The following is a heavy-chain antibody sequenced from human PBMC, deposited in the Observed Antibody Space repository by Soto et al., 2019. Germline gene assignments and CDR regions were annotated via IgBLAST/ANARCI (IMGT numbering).Heavy chain of an antibody. Sequence: QITLKESGPPLVKPTQTLTLTCTFSGFSLSTTRAGVGWIRQPPGKALEWLALIYWDDDKRYSPSLKSRLTITKDTSKNQVVLTMPNTDPVDTATYYCVNTSGGGNSACFDYWGQGTLVTVSS. CDR2: IYWDDDK. CDR3: VNTSGGGNSACFDY. V-gene: IGHV2-5*02. D-gene: IGHD2-21*02. J-gene: IGHJ4*02. CDR1: GFSLSTTRAG.